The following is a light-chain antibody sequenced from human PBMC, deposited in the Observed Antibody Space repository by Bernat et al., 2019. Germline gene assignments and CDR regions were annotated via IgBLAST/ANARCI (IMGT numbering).Light chain of an antibody. Sequence: DIQMTQSPSTLSASVGDRVTITCRASQSISSWLAWYQQKPGKAPKLLIYTASKLETGVTSRFSGSGSGTEFTLTISSLQPDDSATFYCQQHSSFPYTFGQGTKLEIK. V-gene: IGKV1-5*03. J-gene: IGKJ2*01. CDR1: QSISSW. CDR3: QQHSSFPYT. CDR2: TAS.